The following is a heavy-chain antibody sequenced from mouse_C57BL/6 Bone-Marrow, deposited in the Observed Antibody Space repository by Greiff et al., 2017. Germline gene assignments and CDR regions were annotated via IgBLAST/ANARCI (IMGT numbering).Heavy chain of an antibody. CDR1: GYAFTNYL. CDR3: ARSYYSNYLYAMDY. J-gene: IGHJ4*01. CDR2: INPGSGGT. V-gene: IGHV1-54*01. Sequence: VQLQESGAELVRPGTSVKVSCKAFGYAFTNYLIEWVKQRPGQGLEWIGVINPGSGGTNYNEKFKGKATLTADKSSSTAYMQLSSLTSEDSAVYFCARSYYSNYLYAMDYWGQGTSVTVSS. D-gene: IGHD2-5*01.